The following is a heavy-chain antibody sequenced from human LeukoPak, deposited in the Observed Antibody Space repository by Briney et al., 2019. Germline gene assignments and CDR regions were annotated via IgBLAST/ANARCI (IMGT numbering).Heavy chain of an antibody. CDR3: ATGRGWVDH. V-gene: IGHV3-7*01. D-gene: IGHD3-16*01. CDR1: GFTFTAYA. Sequence: HAGGSLRLACAASGFTFTAYAMSWFRQTPEKGLEWVANIHDDGIVTHYVDSVKGRFTISRDNARNSVNLQLNSLRVEDTALHYCATGRGWVDHWGQGTLVTVSS. J-gene: IGHJ4*02. CDR2: IHDDGIVT.